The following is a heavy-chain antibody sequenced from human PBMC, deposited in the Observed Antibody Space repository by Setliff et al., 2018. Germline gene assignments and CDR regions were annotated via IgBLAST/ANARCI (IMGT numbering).Heavy chain of an antibody. CDR3: ARDLGGIWKTYFDY. CDR2: INPDSGDT. J-gene: IGHJ4*02. Sequence: ASVKVSCKASGNRFTDYNLHWVRQAPGQGLEWMGWINPDSGDTHSAQKFQGRVTMTRDTSISTAYMELSRLRSDDTAVYYCARDLGGIWKTYFDYWGQGTLVTVSS. D-gene: IGHD3-10*01. CDR1: GNRFTDYN. V-gene: IGHV1-2*02.